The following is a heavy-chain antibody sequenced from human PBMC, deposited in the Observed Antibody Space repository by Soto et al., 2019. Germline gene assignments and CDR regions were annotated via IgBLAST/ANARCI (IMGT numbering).Heavy chain of an antibody. D-gene: IGHD2-15*01. Sequence: QVQLVQSGAEVKKPGSSVKVSCKASGGTFSSYAISWVRQAPGQGLEWMGGIIPLFGTENYAKKFQGSVTITAEESTGTADMELSSLRSEDTAVSYCARGYCSGGSCYSPFDPWGQGTLVTVSS. CDR2: IIPLFGTE. CDR3: ARGYCSGGSCYSPFDP. CDR1: GGTFSSYA. V-gene: IGHV1-69*01. J-gene: IGHJ5*02.